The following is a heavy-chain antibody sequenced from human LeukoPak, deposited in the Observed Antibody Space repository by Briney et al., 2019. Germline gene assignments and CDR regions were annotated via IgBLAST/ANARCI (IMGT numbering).Heavy chain of an antibody. J-gene: IGHJ4*02. Sequence: GGSLRLSCAASGFTFSSYEMNWVRQAPGKGLQWVSDISSSGNNIYYADSVKGRFTISRDNAKNSLYLQMNSLRAEDTAVYYCARKYCSTTSCLFDNWGQGTLVTVSS. D-gene: IGHD2-2*01. CDR1: GFTFSSYE. CDR3: ARKYCSTTSCLFDN. CDR2: ISSSGNNI. V-gene: IGHV3-48*03.